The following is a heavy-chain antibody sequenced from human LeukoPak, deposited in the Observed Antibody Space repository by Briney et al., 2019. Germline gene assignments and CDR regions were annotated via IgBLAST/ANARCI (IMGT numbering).Heavy chain of an antibody. Sequence: GGSLRLSCAASGFTFSSHGMNWVRQAPGKGLEWVSGISPSGGITYYTDSVKGRFTISRDNSKNTVSLQMNSLRAEDTAVYYCAKESGGSYYELDYWGQGTLVTVSS. CDR3: AKESGGSYYELDY. D-gene: IGHD1-26*01. V-gene: IGHV3-23*01. CDR1: GFTFSSHG. J-gene: IGHJ4*02. CDR2: ISPSGGIT.